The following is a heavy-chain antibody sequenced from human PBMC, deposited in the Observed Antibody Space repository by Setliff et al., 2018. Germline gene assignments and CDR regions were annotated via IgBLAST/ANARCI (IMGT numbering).Heavy chain of an antibody. Sequence: ASGKVSCKASGYTFSNYGVTWVRQAPGQGLEWMGWVTVYNGNTKYTQILQGRHTLTTDTSTSTVYMELGSLTTDDTAIYYCARVESMVRGKNILRHFDYWGQGTQVTAPQ. J-gene: IGHJ4*02. CDR2: VTVYNGNT. CDR1: GYTFSNYG. CDR3: ARVESMVRGKNILRHFDY. V-gene: IGHV1-18*01. D-gene: IGHD3-10*01.